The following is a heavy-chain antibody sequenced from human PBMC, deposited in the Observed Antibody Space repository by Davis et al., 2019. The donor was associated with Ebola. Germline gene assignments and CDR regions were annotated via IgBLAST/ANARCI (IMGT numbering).Heavy chain of an antibody. Sequence: GESLKISCAASGFTFSSYWMHWVRQAPGKGLVWVSRINSDGSSTSYADSVKGRFTISRDNAKNTLYLQMNSLRAEDTAVYYCARVPNYYDSSGYYTHYYYGMDVWGQGTTVTVSS. D-gene: IGHD3-22*01. V-gene: IGHV3-74*01. CDR2: INSDGSST. CDR1: GFTFSSYW. CDR3: ARVPNYYDSSGYYTHYYYGMDV. J-gene: IGHJ6*02.